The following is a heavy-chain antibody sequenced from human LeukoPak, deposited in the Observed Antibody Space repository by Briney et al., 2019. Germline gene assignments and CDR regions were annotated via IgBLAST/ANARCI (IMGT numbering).Heavy chain of an antibody. Sequence: GGSLRLSCAASGFTVSNYTINWVRQPPGKGLEWVSFISRGGTYIYYADSVKGPFTISTDNATNSLYLQMDSLRAEDTAAYYCTRYHGSYYCFDPWGGGTLVTVSS. CDR2: ISRGGTYI. CDR1: GFTVSNYT. V-gene: IGHV3-21*01. D-gene: IGHD1-26*01. J-gene: IGHJ5*02. CDR3: TRYHGSYYCFDP.